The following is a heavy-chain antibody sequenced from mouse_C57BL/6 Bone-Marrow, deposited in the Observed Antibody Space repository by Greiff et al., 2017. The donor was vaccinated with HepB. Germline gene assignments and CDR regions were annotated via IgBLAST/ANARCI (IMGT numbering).Heavy chain of an antibody. Sequence: EVQLQQSGPGLVKPSQSLSLTCSVTGYSITSGYYWNWIRQFPGNKLEWMGYISYDGSNNYNPSLKNRISITRDTSKNQFFLKLNSVTTEDTATYDCARVTTVVPYAMDYWGQGTSVTVSS. J-gene: IGHJ4*01. CDR1: GYSITSGYY. CDR3: ARVTTVVPYAMDY. D-gene: IGHD1-1*01. CDR2: ISYDGSN. V-gene: IGHV3-6*01.